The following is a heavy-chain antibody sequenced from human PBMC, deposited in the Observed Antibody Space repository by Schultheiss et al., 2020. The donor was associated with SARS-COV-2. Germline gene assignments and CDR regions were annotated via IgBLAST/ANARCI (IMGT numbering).Heavy chain of an antibody. V-gene: IGHV1-46*01. CDR1: GYTFTSYY. J-gene: IGHJ4*02. Sequence: ASVKVSCKASGYTFTSYYMHWVRQAPGQGLEWMGIINPSGGSTSYAQKFQGRVTMTRDTSTSTVYMELSSLRSEDTAVYYCARVPYSGSYYLYFDYWGQGTLVTVSS. D-gene: IGHD1-26*01. CDR2: INPSGGST. CDR3: ARVPYSGSYYLYFDY.